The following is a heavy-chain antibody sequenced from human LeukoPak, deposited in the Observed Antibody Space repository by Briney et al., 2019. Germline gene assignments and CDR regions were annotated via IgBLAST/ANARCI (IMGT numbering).Heavy chain of an antibody. V-gene: IGHV1-46*01. D-gene: IGHD2-15*01. Sequence: ASVKVSFKASGYTFTSYYMHWVRQAPGQGLEWMGIINPSGGSTSYAQKFQGRVTMTRDMSTSTVYMELSSLRSEDTAVYYCARELGVYCSGGSCYDDWFDPWGQGTLVTVSS. J-gene: IGHJ5*02. CDR3: ARELGVYCSGGSCYDDWFDP. CDR1: GYTFTSYY. CDR2: INPSGGST.